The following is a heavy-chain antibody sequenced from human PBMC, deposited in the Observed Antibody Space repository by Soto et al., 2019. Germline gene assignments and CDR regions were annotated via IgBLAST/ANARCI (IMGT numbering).Heavy chain of an antibody. D-gene: IGHD3-22*01. V-gene: IGHV4-61*01. CDR1: GGSVSSGSYY. J-gene: IGHJ5*02. CDR2: IYYSGST. CDR3: ARESNQHYYDSSGYYLNWFDP. Sequence: QVQLQESGPGLVKPSETLSLTCTVSGGSVSSGSYYWSWIRQPPGKGLEWIGYIYYSGSTNYNPSLKSRVTISVDTSKNQFSLKLSSVTAADTAVYYCARESNQHYYDSSGYYLNWFDPWGQGTLVTVSS.